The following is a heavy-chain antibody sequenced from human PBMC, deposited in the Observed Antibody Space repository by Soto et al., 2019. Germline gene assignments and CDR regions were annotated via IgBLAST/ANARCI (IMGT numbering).Heavy chain of an antibody. D-gene: IGHD3-3*01. CDR2: IKQDGSEK. V-gene: IGHV3-7*01. CDR3: AREVYYDFWSGYSPPFDY. CDR1: GFTFSSYW. Sequence: GGSLRLSCAASGFTFSSYWMSWVRQAPGKGLEWVANIKQDGSEKYYVDSVKGRFTISRDNAKNSLYLQMNSLRAEDTAVYYCAREVYYDFWSGYSPPFDYWGQGTLVTVSS. J-gene: IGHJ4*02.